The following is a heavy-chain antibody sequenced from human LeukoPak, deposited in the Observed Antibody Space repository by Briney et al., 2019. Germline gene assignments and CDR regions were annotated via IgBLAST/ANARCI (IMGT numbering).Heavy chain of an antibody. Sequence: GGSLRLSCAASGFTFSTSGMNWVRQAPGKGLEWVSSISSTSSYIYYAASVKGRFTISRDNAKSSLYLQMNSLRAEDTAVYYCARDKIPSAGTPRGFDPWGQGTLVTVSS. CDR3: ARDKIPSAGTPRGFDP. D-gene: IGHD6-13*01. CDR1: GFTFSTSG. CDR2: ISSTSSYI. V-gene: IGHV3-21*01. J-gene: IGHJ5*02.